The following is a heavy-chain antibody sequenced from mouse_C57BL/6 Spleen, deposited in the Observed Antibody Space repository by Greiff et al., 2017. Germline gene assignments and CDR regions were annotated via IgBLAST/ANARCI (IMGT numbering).Heavy chain of an antibody. D-gene: IGHD2-1*01. CDR1: GYTFTSYW. J-gene: IGHJ4*01. CDR2: IYPGSGST. Sequence: VQLQQPGAELVKPGASVKMSCKASGYTFTSYWITWVKQRPGQGLEWIGDIYPGSGSTNYNEKFKSKATLTVDTSSSTAYMQLSSLTSEDSAVYYCAGVEYYGNYGFLHYYAMDYWGQGTSVTVSS. CDR3: AGVEYYGNYGFLHYYAMDY. V-gene: IGHV1-55*01.